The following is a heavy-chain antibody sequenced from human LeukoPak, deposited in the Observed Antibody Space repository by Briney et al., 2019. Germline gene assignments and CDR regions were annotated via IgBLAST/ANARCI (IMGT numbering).Heavy chain of an antibody. J-gene: IGHJ6*02. CDR3: AMAAAAGIYYYYGMDV. Sequence: SEALSLTCTVSGGSISSYYWSWLRLHPGEGLEWIGYVYYSVSTNYNPSLTIRDTISVDTSKNQFSLKLSSVTAADTAVYYCAMAAAAGIYYYYGMDVWGQGTTVTVSS. D-gene: IGHD6-13*01. CDR2: VYYSVST. V-gene: IGHV4-59*12. CDR1: GGSISSYY.